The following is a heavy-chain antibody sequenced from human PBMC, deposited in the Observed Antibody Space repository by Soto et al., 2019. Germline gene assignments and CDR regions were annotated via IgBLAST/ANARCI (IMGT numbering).Heavy chain of an antibody. CDR2: ISFDGVEK. CDR1: GFTFSVYG. J-gene: IGHJ5*02. CDR3: DTPSGAYSSSVYFPS. Sequence: PGGSLGLSCAASGFTFSVYGMHWVRQAPGKGLEWVAFISFDGVEKFYADSVKGRLTISRDTSMNTLYLQMNSLGAVDTAVYYCDTPSGAYSSSVYFPSWGQGTLVTVSS. V-gene: IGHV3-30*03. D-gene: IGHD6-13*01.